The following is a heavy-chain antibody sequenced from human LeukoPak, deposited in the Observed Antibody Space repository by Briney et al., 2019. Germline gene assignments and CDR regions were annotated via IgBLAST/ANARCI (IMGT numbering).Heavy chain of an antibody. CDR3: ATYRQVLLPFES. D-gene: IGHD2-8*02. CDR2: ISSSSSNI. V-gene: IGHV3-48*01. J-gene: IGHJ4*02. Sequence: PGGSLRLSCAASGFTFSTYSMNGVRRARGRGGGGVSYISSSSSNIYYAASVKGRFTISRDNAKNTLYLQMNSLRAEDTAIYYCATYRQVLLPFESWGQGTLVTVSS. CDR1: GFTFSTYS.